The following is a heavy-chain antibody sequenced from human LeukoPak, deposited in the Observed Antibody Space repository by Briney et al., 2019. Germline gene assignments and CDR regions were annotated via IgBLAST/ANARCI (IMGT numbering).Heavy chain of an antibody. D-gene: IGHD3-3*01. CDR3: ARLRDDFWSGYSPVGMDV. J-gene: IGHJ6*03. CDR1: GDSISSGDYY. V-gene: IGHV4-61*02. CDR2: ISSSGST. Sequence: PSETLSLTRTVSGDSISSGDYYWSWIRQPAGKGLEWIGRISSSGSTNYNPSLKSRVTISVDTSKNQFSLKLSSVTAADTAVYYCARLRDDFWSGYSPVGMDVWGKGTTVTVSS.